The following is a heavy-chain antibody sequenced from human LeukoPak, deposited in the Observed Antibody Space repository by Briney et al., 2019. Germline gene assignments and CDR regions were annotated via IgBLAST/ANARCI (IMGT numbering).Heavy chain of an antibody. Sequence: PGGSLRLSCAASGFTFSSDAMSWVRQAPGKGLEWVSAISGSGGSTYYADSVKGRFTISRDNAKNSLYLQMNSLRAEDTAVYYCARDRSSGSYYLYYFDYWGQGTLVTVSS. V-gene: IGHV3-23*01. CDR2: ISGSGGST. CDR1: GFTFSSDA. D-gene: IGHD1-26*01. CDR3: ARDRSSGSYYLYYFDY. J-gene: IGHJ4*02.